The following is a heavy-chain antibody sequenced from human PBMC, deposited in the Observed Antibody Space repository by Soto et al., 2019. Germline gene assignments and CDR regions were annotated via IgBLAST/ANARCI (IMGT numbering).Heavy chain of an antibody. V-gene: IGHV3-30-3*01. J-gene: IGHJ3*02. D-gene: IGHD2-21*02. CDR3: ARYIVVVTATYAFDI. Sequence: WGSLRLSCAASGFTFSSYAMHWVRQAPGKGLEWVAVISYDGSNKYYADSVKGRFTISRDNSKNTLYLQMNSLRAEDTAVYYCARYIVVVTATYAFDIWGQGTMVTVSS. CDR1: GFTFSSYA. CDR2: ISYDGSNK.